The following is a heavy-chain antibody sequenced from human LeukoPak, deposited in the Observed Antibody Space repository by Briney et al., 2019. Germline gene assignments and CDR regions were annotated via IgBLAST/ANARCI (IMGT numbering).Heavy chain of an antibody. V-gene: IGHV3-23*01. J-gene: IGHJ4*02. CDR3: ATWGSGFPAPYFDY. Sequence: PGGSLRLSCAASGFTFSSYAMSWVRQAPGKRLEWVSAISGSGGSTYYADSVKGRFTISRDNSKNTLYLQMNSLRAEDTAVYYCATWGSGFPAPYFDYWGQGTLVTVSS. CDR2: ISGSGGST. CDR1: GFTFSSYA. D-gene: IGHD6-19*01.